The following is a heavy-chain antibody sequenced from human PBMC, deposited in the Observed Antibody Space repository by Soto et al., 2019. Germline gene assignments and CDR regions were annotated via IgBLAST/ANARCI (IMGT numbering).Heavy chain of an antibody. J-gene: IGHJ6*03. D-gene: IGHD6-6*01. Sequence: PSETLSLTCTVSGGSISSYYWSRIRQPPGKGLEWIGYIYYSGSTNYNPSLKSRVTISVDTSKKQFSLKLSSVTAADTAVYYCARQGDIAARYYYYYYMDVWGKGTTVTVSS. CDR3: ARQGDIAARYYYYYYMDV. CDR2: IYYSGST. V-gene: IGHV4-59*08. CDR1: GGSISSYY.